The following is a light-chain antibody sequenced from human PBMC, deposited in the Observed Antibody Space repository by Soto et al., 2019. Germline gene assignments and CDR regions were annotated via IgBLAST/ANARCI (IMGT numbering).Light chain of an antibody. CDR1: QSVSSSY. J-gene: IGKJ5*01. V-gene: IGKV3-20*01. Sequence: SPGTLSLSPGERATLSCRASQSVSSSYLAWYQQKPGQAPRLLIYGASSRATGIPDRFSGSGSGTDFTLTISRLEPEDFAVYYCQQYGSSPPKITFGQGTRLEIK. CDR2: GAS. CDR3: QQYGSSPPKIT.